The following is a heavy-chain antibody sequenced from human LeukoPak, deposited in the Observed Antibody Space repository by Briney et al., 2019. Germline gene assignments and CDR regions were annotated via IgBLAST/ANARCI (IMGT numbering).Heavy chain of an antibody. Sequence: SETLSLTCTVSGGSIRSYYWSWIRQPPGKGLEWIGYIYYSGSTNYNPSLKSQVTISVDTSKNQSSLKLSSVTAADTAVYYCAREASGPSFDPWGQGTLVTVSS. CDR3: AREASGPSFDP. CDR2: IYYSGST. V-gene: IGHV4-59*01. J-gene: IGHJ5*02. D-gene: IGHD6-25*01. CDR1: GGSIRSYY.